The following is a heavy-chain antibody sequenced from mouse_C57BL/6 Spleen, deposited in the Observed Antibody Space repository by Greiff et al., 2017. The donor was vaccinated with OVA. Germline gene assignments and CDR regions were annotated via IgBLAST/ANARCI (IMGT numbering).Heavy chain of an antibody. Sequence: EVQLQQSGPVLVKPGASVKMSCKASGYTFTDYYMNWVKQSHGKSLEWIGVINPYNGGTSYKQKFKGKATLTVDKSSSTAYMELNILTSEDSAVYYCARWDYYGYWYFDVWGTGTTVTVSS. CDR1: GYTFTDYY. CDR3: ARWDYYGYWYFDV. CDR2: INPYNGGT. V-gene: IGHV1-19*01. J-gene: IGHJ1*03. D-gene: IGHD1-1*01.